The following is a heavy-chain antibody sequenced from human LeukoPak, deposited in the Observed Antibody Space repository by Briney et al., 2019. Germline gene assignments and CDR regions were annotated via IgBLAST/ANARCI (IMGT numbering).Heavy chain of an antibody. V-gene: IGHV4-59*08. CDR3: ARHREFSSSGNYLDY. J-gene: IGHJ4*02. Sequence: PSETLSLTCSVSRGSISSNYWSWIRQPPGKPLEWIGYIYYSGSTTYNPSLKSRVTISLDTSKNQFSLKLRSVTAADTAVYYCARHREFSSSGNYLDYWGRGTLVTVSS. D-gene: IGHD6-6*01. CDR1: RGSISSNY. CDR2: IYYSGST.